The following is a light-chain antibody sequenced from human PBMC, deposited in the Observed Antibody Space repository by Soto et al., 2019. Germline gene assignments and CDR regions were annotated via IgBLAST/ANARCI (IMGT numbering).Light chain of an antibody. J-gene: IGKJ5*01. V-gene: IGKV3-20*01. CDR2: GAS. Sequence: EVVMTQSPATLSVSPGERATLSCRASQSVSSKLAWYQQKPGQAPRLLISGASSRATGIPDRFSGSGSGTDFTLTISRLEPEDFAMYFCQQYGGSPITFGQGTRLENK. CDR1: QSVSSK. CDR3: QQYGGSPIT.